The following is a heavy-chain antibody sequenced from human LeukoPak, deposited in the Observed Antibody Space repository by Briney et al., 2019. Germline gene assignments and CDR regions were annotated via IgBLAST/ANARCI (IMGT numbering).Heavy chain of an antibody. J-gene: IGHJ4*02. CDR3: ASMGGYEYYYDSSGYYLGY. V-gene: IGHV3-7*02. CDR2: INQDGSEK. D-gene: IGHD3-22*01. Sequence: PGGSLRLSCAASRFTFSNYWMSWVRQAPGKGLEWVANINQDGSEKYYVDSVRGRFSISRDNAKNSLYLQMNSLRDEDTAVYYCASMGGYEYYYDSSGYYLGYWGQGTLVTVSS. CDR1: RFTFSNYW.